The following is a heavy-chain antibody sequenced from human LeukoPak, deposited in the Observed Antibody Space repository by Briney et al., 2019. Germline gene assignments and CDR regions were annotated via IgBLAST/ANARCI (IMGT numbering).Heavy chain of an antibody. V-gene: IGHV1-69*04. CDR1: GGTFSSYA. J-gene: IGHJ6*04. CDR2: IIPIFGIA. CDR3: ARGFLRSGSPTLDV. D-gene: IGHD3-10*01. Sequence: GASVKVSCKASGGTFSSYAISWVRQAPGQGLEWMGRIIPIFGIANYAQKFQGRVTITADKSTSTAYMELSSLRSEDTAVYYCARGFLRSGSPTLDVWGKGTTVTVSS.